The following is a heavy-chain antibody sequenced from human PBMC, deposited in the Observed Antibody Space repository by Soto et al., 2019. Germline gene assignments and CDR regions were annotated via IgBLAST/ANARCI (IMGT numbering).Heavy chain of an antibody. Sequence: QVQLVESGGGVVQPGRSLRLSCAASGFTFSSYAMHWVRQAPGKGLEWVAVISYDGSNKYYADSVKGRFTITRDNSKNALYLQMTSRRAEDKAVYYCARAGYDLGSFRGMDVWGQGSTVTVSS. J-gene: IGHJ6*02. CDR2: ISYDGSNK. D-gene: IGHD3-16*01. V-gene: IGHV3-30-3*01. CDR3: ARAGYDLGSFRGMDV. CDR1: GFTFSSYA.